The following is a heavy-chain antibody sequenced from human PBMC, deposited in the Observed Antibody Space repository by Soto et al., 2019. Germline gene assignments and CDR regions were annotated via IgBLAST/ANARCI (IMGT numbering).Heavy chain of an antibody. D-gene: IGHD2-2*01. Sequence: SETLSLTCTVSGGSIIDDSYWSWIRHTPGKGLEWIGYIYHTGNTYYNPSLRSRVSISVDKSKSQFSLKLISVTAADTAVYFCARDEYQLLSSVSWFDSWGQGTLVTVSS. J-gene: IGHJ5*01. CDR1: GGSIIDDSY. CDR2: IYHTGNT. V-gene: IGHV4-30-4*01. CDR3: ARDEYQLLSSVSWFDS.